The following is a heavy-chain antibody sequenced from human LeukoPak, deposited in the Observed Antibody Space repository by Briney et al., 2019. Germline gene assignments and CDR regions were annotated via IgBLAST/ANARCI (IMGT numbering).Heavy chain of an antibody. CDR1: GFTFSSYS. J-gene: IGHJ4*02. CDR3: ASYCSGGSCYSADFDY. Sequence: PGGSLRLSCGPSGFTFSSYSMNWVRQAPGKGLEWVSSISSSSSYIYYADSVKGRFTISRDNAKNSLYLQMNSLRAEDTAVYYCASYCSGGSCYSADFDYWGQGTLVTVSS. D-gene: IGHD2-15*01. V-gene: IGHV3-21*01. CDR2: ISSSSSYI.